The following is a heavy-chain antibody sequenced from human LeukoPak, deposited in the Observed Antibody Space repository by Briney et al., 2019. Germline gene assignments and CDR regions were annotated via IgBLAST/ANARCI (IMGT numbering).Heavy chain of an antibody. CDR3: ARLNSVLRFLEWLEPKLDY. CDR2: INHSGST. Sequence: SETLSLTCAVHGGSFSGYYWSWIRQPPGKGLEWIGEINHSGSTNYNPSPKSRVTISVDTSKNQFSLKLSSVTAADTAVYYCARLNSVLRFLEWLEPKLDYWGQGTLVTVSS. V-gene: IGHV4-34*01. J-gene: IGHJ4*02. CDR1: GGSFSGYY. D-gene: IGHD3-3*01.